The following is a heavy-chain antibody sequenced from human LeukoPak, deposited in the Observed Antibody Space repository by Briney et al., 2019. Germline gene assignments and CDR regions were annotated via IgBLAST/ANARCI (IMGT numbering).Heavy chain of an antibody. D-gene: IGHD6-19*01. Sequence: GGSLRLSCAASGFPLSSYDMTWVRQAPGRGLEWVSSIRPSGDNTYYGDSVKGGFTISRDNSKNTVYLEMNNMRVDDTAVYYCARVAGWHWFDPWGQGTLVTVSS. CDR3: ARVAGWHWFDP. CDR1: GFPLSSYD. V-gene: IGHV3-23*01. CDR2: IRPSGDNT. J-gene: IGHJ5*02.